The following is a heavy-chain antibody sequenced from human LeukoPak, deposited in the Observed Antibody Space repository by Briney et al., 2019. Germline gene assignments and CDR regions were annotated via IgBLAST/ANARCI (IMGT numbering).Heavy chain of an antibody. Sequence: GASVKVSCKASGYTFTNYYMHWVRQAPGQGLEWMGIISPSGGGTTYAQKFQGRVTMIRDTSTSTVYMELSSLSSEDTAVYYCAREIGPRQLHLWGSAFDYWGQGSVVTVSS. V-gene: IGHV1-46*01. CDR3: AREIGPRQLHLWGSAFDY. CDR1: GYTFTNYY. J-gene: IGHJ4*02. CDR2: ISPSGGGT. D-gene: IGHD5-18*01.